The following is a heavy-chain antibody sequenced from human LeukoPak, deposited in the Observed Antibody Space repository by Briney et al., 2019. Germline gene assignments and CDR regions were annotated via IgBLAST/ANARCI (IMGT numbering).Heavy chain of an antibody. J-gene: IGHJ5*02. Sequence: SETLSLTCTVSGGSISSYWSWIRQPAGKGLEWIGRISGSGTITYNPALQSRLSISIDTSKNQFSLKLMSVTAADTAVYYCARDSGTTGEVKFDPWGQGTLVTVSS. V-gene: IGHV4-4*07. D-gene: IGHD3-10*01. CDR2: ISGSGTI. CDR1: GGSISSY. CDR3: ARDSGTTGEVKFDP.